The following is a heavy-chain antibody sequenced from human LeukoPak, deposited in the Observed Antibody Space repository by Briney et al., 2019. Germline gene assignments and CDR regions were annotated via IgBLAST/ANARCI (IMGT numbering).Heavy chain of an antibody. CDR2: ISYDGSNK. CDR3: AKDHRQEYSGNYYNWFDP. CDR1: GFTFSSYG. V-gene: IGHV3-30*18. J-gene: IGHJ5*02. Sequence: SGGSLRLSCAASGFTFSSYGMHWVRQAPGKGLEWVAVISYDGSNKYYTDSVKGRFTISRDNSKNTLYLQMNSLRAEDTAVYYCAKDHRQEYSGNYYNWFDPWGQGTLVTVSP. D-gene: IGHD1-26*01.